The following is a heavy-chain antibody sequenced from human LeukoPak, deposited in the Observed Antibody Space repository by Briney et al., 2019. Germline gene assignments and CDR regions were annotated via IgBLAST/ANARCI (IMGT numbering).Heavy chain of an antibody. J-gene: IGHJ6*02. Sequence: SVKVSCKASGGTFSSYAISWVRQAPGQGLEWMGRIIPILGIANYAQKFQGRVTITADKSTSTAYMELSSLRSEGTAVYYCASPEWVGELSGYYYGMDVWGQGTTVTVSS. CDR1: GGTFSSYA. V-gene: IGHV1-69*04. CDR2: IIPILGIA. D-gene: IGHD3-10*01. CDR3: ASPEWVGELSGYYYGMDV.